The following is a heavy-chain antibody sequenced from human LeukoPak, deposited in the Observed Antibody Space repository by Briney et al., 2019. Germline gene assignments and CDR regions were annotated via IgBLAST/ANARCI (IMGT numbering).Heavy chain of an antibody. CDR3: ARGTVQLIPTTGYYGMDV. CDR1: GYTFTSYG. V-gene: IGHV1-18*01. J-gene: IGHJ6*02. CDR2: ISAYNGNT. D-gene: IGHD1-26*01. Sequence: ASVKVSCKASGYTFTSYGISWVRQAPGQGLEWMGWISAYNGNTNCAQKLQGRVTMTTDTSTSTAYMELRSLRSDDTAVYYCARGTVQLIPTTGYYGMDVWGQGTTVTVSS.